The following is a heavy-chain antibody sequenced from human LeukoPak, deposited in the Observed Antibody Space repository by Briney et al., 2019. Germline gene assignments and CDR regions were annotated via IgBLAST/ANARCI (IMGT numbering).Heavy chain of an antibody. D-gene: IGHD3-3*01. V-gene: IGHV3-23*01. CDR3: AKDVYDFWSGCLDY. CDR1: GFTFSSYA. Sequence: PGGSLRLSCAASGFTFSSYAMSWARQAPGKGLEWVSAISGSGGSTYYADSVKGRFTISRDNSKNTLYPQMNSLRAEDTAVYYCAKDVYDFWSGCLDYWGQGTLVTVSS. CDR2: ISGSGGST. J-gene: IGHJ4*02.